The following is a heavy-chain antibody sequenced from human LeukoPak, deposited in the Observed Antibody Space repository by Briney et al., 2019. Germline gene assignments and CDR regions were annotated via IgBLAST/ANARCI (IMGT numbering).Heavy chain of an antibody. Sequence: PGGTLRLSCAASEFTFSSYELNWVRQAPGKGLEWVSYISIYCSTKSYADSLNGRFTLSRDNAKTSLNLQVISLRAEDTAVYYCARGPSIAARSDAFDIWGQGTMVIVSS. V-gene: IGHV3-48*03. CDR2: ISIYCSTK. J-gene: IGHJ3*02. CDR3: ARGPSIAARSDAFDI. CDR1: EFTFSSYE. D-gene: IGHD6-6*01.